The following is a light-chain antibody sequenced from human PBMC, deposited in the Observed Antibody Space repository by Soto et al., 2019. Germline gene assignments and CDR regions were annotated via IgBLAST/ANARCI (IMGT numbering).Light chain of an antibody. Sequence: QSVLTQPPSVSGAPGQRVTISCTGSSSSIGAGFDVHWFQHFPGTAPKLLIYGTTSRPSGVPDRFSGSKSGASASLAITGLQAEDEADYYCQSYDTSLGGYYVFGTGTKVTV. J-gene: IGLJ1*01. V-gene: IGLV1-40*01. CDR3: QSYDTSLGGYYV. CDR1: SSSIGAGFD. CDR2: GTT.